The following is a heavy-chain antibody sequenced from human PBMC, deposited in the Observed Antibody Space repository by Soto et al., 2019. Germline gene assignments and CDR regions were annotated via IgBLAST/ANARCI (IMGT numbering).Heavy chain of an antibody. Sequence: PGGSLRLSCAVFGFTFSDYYMSWIRQAPGKGLEWVSYISSSTSYTDYADSVKGRFTISRDNAKNSLYLQMNSLRAEDTAVYYCVRSHSAAGYNWFDPWGQGTLVTVSS. D-gene: IGHD2-15*01. CDR1: GFTFSDYY. CDR3: VRSHSAAGYNWFDP. J-gene: IGHJ5*02. V-gene: IGHV3-11*03. CDR2: ISSSTSYT.